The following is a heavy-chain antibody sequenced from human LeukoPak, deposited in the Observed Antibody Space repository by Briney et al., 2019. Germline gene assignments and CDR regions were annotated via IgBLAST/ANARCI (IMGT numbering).Heavy chain of an antibody. CDR2: ISSSSSTI. V-gene: IGHV3-48*04. J-gene: IGHJ6*04. CDR1: GFTFSSYC. D-gene: IGHD3-10*02. CDR3: AELGITMIGGV. Sequence: TGGSLRLSCAASGFTFSSYCTNWVRQAPGKGREWVSHISSSSSTIYYADSVKGRFTISRDNAKNSLYLQMNSLRAEDTAVYYCAELGITMIGGVWGKGTTVTISS.